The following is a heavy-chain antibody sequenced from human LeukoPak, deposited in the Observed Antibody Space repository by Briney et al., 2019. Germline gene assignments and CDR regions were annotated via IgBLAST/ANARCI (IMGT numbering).Heavy chain of an antibody. V-gene: IGHV4-34*01. Sequence: PSETLSLTCAVYGGSFSGYYWSWIRQPPGKGLEWIGEINHSGSTNYNPPLKSRVTISVDTSKNQFSLKLSSVTAADTAVYYCARLPGIAVADWGQGTLVTVSS. CDR2: INHSGST. CDR1: GGSFSGYY. J-gene: IGHJ4*02. CDR3: ARLPGIAVAD. D-gene: IGHD6-19*01.